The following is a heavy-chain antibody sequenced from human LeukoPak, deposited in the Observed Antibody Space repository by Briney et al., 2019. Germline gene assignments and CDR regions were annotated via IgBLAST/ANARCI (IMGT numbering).Heavy chain of an antibody. J-gene: IGHJ2*01. CDR3: ARNSATWSFDL. CDR1: GDSISSGYY. D-gene: IGHD5-18*01. CDR2: IYHSGST. Sequence: SETLSLTCDVSGDSISSGYYWGWIRQPPGKGLEWIGTIYHSGSTYYNPSLKSRVTISADTSKNQFSLTLNSVTAADTAVYYCARNSATWSFDLWGRGTLVTVSS. V-gene: IGHV4-38-2*01.